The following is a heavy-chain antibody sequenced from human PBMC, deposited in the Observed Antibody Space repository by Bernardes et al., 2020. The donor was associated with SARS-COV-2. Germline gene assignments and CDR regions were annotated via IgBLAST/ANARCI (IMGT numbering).Heavy chain of an antibody. D-gene: IGHD1-26*01. V-gene: IGHV1-69*06. J-gene: IGHJ4*02. CDR3: ATSGVRATAHFDN. CDR2: IILMFGTA. CDR1: GDTLNTYT. Sequence: SVKVSCKTSGDTLNTYTISWVRQAPGQGLEWLGGIILMFGTAKYAQSVQGRLTITADKPTTTVYMEVHSLRPDDTAVYYCATSGVRATAHFDNWGQGTLVTVSS.